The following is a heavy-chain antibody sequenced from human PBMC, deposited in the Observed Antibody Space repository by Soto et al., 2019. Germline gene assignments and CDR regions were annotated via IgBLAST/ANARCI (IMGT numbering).Heavy chain of an antibody. CDR1: GFSIQTSYF. V-gene: IGHV4-38-2*01. J-gene: IGHJ4*02. CDR3: ARGRGFRLVGVPLDS. Sequence: SETLSLTCGVSGFSIQTSYFWGWIRQPPGKGLEWIGLISHSGRAISHPSFASRATISLDTTNNAFYLTLKSVTAADTAVYYCARGRGFRLVGVPLDSWGQGPLVTVSS. CDR2: ISHSGRA. D-gene: IGHD3-10*01.